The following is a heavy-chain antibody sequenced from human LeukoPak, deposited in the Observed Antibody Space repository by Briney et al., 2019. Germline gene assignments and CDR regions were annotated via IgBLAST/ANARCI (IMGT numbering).Heavy chain of an antibody. CDR3: ARSTTGSFDY. V-gene: IGHV6-1*01. CDR2: TYYRSKWYN. D-gene: IGHD1-1*01. Sequence: HSQTLSLTCAISGDTVSAITSSWQWIRQSPSRGLEWLGRTYYRSKWYNEYAESVRSRITINPDTSKNQFSLQLNPVTPEDTAIYYCARSTTGSFDYWGQGTLVTVSS. J-gene: IGHJ4*02. CDR1: GDTVSAITSS.